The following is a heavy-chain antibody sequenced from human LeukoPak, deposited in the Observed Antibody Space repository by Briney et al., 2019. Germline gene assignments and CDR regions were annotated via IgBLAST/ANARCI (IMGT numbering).Heavy chain of an antibody. D-gene: IGHD3-10*01. CDR3: AIRGSPMVRNY. CDR1: GFTFSGAW. V-gene: IGHV3-21*01. J-gene: IGHJ4*02. CDR2: ISSSSSYI. Sequence: GGSLRLSCTASGFTFSGAWMTWVRQAPGKGLEWVSSISSSSSYIYYADSVKGRFTISIDNAKNSLYLQMNSLRAEDTAVYYCAIRGSPMVRNYWGQGTLVTVSS.